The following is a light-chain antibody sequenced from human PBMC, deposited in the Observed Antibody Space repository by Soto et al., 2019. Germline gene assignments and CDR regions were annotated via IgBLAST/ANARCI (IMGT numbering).Light chain of an antibody. J-gene: IGKJ4*01. Sequence: EIVLSQSPGTLSLSPGERATVSCRASQSVSSNYLAWYQQKPGQAPRLLIYAASSRATGIPDRFTGSGSGTDSTLTISRLEPEDFAVYYCQQYGSSPLTFGGGTKVEIK. CDR2: AAS. V-gene: IGKV3-20*01. CDR3: QQYGSSPLT. CDR1: QSVSSNY.